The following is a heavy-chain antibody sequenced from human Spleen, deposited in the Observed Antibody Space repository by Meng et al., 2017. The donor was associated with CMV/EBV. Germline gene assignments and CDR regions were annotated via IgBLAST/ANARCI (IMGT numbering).Heavy chain of an antibody. J-gene: IGHJ3*02. CDR1: GGSISSYY. CDR3: AGPDDMGSSPHDPFDI. D-gene: IGHD1-1*01. CDR2: IYSSGST. Sequence: SETLSLTCTVSGGSISSYYWNWIRQPPGKGLEWIGYIYSSGSTNYNPSLKGRVAISLDTSKNQFSLKLASVTAADTAMYYCAGPDDMGSSPHDPFDIWGQGTMVTVSS. V-gene: IGHV4-59*01.